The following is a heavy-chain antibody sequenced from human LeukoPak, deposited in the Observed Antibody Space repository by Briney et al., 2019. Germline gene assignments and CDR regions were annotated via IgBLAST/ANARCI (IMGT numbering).Heavy chain of an antibody. V-gene: IGHV3-74*01. J-gene: IGHJ4*02. CDR2: INSDGRTT. CDR1: GFTFSNNW. CDR3: AMIKEG. D-gene: IGHD3-22*01. Sequence: GGSLRLSCAASGFTFSNNWMHWVRQAPGKGLAWVSCINSDGRTTTYADSVKGRFTISRDNAKNTLYLQMNSLRAEDTAVYYCAMIKEGWGQGTLVTVSS.